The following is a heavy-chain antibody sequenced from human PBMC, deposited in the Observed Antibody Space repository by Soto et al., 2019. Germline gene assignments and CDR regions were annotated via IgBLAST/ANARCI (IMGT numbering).Heavy chain of an antibody. CDR2: ISSSGSTI. CDR3: AIIAVAGTYGMDV. D-gene: IGHD6-19*01. J-gene: IGHJ6*02. CDR1: GFTFSSYE. Sequence: VRLSCAASGFTFSSYEMNWVRQAPGKGLEWVSYISSSGSTIYYADSVKGRFTISRDNAKNSLYLQMNSLRAEDTAVYYCAIIAVAGTYGMDVWGQGTTVTVS. V-gene: IGHV3-48*03.